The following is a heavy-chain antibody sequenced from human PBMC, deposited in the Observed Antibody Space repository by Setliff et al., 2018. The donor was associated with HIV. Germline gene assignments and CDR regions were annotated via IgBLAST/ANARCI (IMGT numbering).Heavy chain of an antibody. CDR2: IYTSGST. D-gene: IGHD4-17*01. J-gene: IGHJ6*03. CDR3: ARGGGPYGDPSGEYYYMDV. Sequence: SETLSLTCTVSGGSIGNYYWSWIRQPAGKGLEWIGRIYTSGSTNYNPSLKSRVTISVDTSKNQLSLKLSSVTAADTAVYYCARGGGPYGDPSGEYYYMDVWGKGTTVTVSS. V-gene: IGHV4-4*07. CDR1: GGSIGNYY.